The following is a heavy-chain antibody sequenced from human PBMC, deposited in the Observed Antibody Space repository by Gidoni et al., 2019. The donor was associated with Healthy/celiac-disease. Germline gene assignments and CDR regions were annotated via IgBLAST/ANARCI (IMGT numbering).Heavy chain of an antibody. D-gene: IGHD3-10*01. J-gene: IGHJ4*02. Sequence: EVQLVESGGGLVQPGGSLRLSCAASGFTFSSYSMNWVRQAPGKGLEWVSYISSSSSTIYYADSVKGRFTISRDNAKNSLYLQMNSLRAEDTAVYYCARPLSITMVRGVFDYWGQGTLVTVSS. CDR3: ARPLSITMVRGVFDY. CDR2: ISSSSSTI. V-gene: IGHV3-48*04. CDR1: GFTFSSYS.